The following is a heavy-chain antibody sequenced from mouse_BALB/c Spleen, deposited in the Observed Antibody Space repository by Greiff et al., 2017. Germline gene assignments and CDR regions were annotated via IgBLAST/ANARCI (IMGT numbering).Heavy chain of an antibody. CDR1: GDSITSGY. J-gene: IGHJ4*01. Sequence: EVMLVESGPSLVKPSQTLSLTCSVTGDSITSGYWNWIRKFPGNKLEYMGYISYSGSTYYNPSLKSRISITRDTSKNQYYLQLNSVTTEDTATYYCARSDDYDVGYAMDYWGQGTSVTVSS. CDR2: ISYSGST. V-gene: IGHV3-8*02. D-gene: IGHD2-4*01. CDR3: ARSDDYDVGYAMDY.